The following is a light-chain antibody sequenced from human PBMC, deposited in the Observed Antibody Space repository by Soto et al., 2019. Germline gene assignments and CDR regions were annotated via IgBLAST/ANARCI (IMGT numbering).Light chain of an antibody. CDR3: QQYNNWLIT. V-gene: IGKV3-15*01. Sequence: EIVMTQSPATLSVSPGERATLSCRASQSVSSNLAWYQQKPGQAPRLLIYGASTRATGIPARFSGSGSGTECTLTISSLQSEDFAVYYCQQYNNWLITCGQGTRLEIK. CDR1: QSVSSN. J-gene: IGKJ5*01. CDR2: GAS.